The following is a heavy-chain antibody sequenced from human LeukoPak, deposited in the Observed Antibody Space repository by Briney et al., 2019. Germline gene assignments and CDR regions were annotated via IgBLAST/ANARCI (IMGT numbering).Heavy chain of an antibody. CDR3: ARVKWELLGSFDY. V-gene: IGHV4-34*01. D-gene: IGHD1-26*01. CDR1: GFTFSTYA. J-gene: IGHJ4*02. CDR2: INHSGST. Sequence: GSLRLSCAASGFTFSTYAMTWVRQPPGKGLEWIGEINHSGSTNYNPSLKSRVTISVDTSKNQFSLKLSSVTAADTAVYYCARVKWELLGSFDYWGQGTLVTVSS.